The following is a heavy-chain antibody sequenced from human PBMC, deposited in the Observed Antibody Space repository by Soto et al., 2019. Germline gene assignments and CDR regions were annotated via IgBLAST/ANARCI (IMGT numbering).Heavy chain of an antibody. D-gene: IGHD3-9*01. CDR2: ISAYNGNT. J-gene: IGHJ4*02. Sequence: QVQLVQSGAEVKKPGASVKVSCKASGYTFTSYGISWVRQAPGQGLEWMGWISAYNGNTNYAQKLQGRVTMTTVTSTSTGSIEVRGLISDDTAVYYCAIYGTDVLPRDRYYDWLQPAVFGYWGQGTLVTVSS. CDR1: GYTFTSYG. CDR3: AIYGTDVLPRDRYYDWLQPAVFGY. V-gene: IGHV1-18*01.